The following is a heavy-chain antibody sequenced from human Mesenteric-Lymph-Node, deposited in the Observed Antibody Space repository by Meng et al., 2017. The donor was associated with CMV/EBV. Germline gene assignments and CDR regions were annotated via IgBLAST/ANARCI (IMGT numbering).Heavy chain of an antibody. CDR1: GFTISTYW. J-gene: IGHJ4*02. CDR2: VNPYGSST. Sequence: GESLKISCVASGFTISTYWMHWVRQVPGKGLVWVSRVNPYGSSTIYADSVKGRFTISRDNTKNTVYLQMNSLTAEDTAVYFCAGGGQGDTIFGVVSIWGQGTLVTVSS. CDR3: AGGGQGDTIFGVVSI. D-gene: IGHD3-3*01. V-gene: IGHV3-74*01.